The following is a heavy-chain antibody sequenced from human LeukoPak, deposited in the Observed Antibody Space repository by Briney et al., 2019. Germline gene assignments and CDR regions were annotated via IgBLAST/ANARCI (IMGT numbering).Heavy chain of an antibody. CDR3: AELGITMIGGV. CDR2: ISYDGSNK. Sequence: PGRSLRLSCAASGFTFSSYGMHWVRQAPGKGLEWVAVISYDGSNKYYADSVKGRFTISRDNAKNSLYLQMNRLRAEDTAVYYCAELGITMIGGVWGKGTTVTISS. J-gene: IGHJ6*04. CDR1: GFTFSSYG. D-gene: IGHD3-10*02. V-gene: IGHV3-30*18.